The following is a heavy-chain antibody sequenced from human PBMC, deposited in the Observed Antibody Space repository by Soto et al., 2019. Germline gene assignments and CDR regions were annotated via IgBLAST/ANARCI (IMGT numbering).Heavy chain of an antibody. CDR3: ATLPTQRILVVVAGMGPDVFDI. V-gene: IGHV4-39*01. D-gene: IGHD2-15*01. CDR2: MYYSGNS. CDR1: GASISSSSYY. Sequence: SETLSLTCTVSGASISSSSYYWGWIRQPPGKGLEWIGSMYYSGNSYYNPSLRSRVTMSVDTSKNQLSLTLSSVTAADTAVYYCATLPTQRILVVVAGMGPDVFDIWGKGTMVTVSS. J-gene: IGHJ3*02.